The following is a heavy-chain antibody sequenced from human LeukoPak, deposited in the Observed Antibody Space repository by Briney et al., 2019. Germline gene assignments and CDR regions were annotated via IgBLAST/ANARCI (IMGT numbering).Heavy chain of an antibody. V-gene: IGHV4-30-2*01. CDR1: GGSISSGGYS. J-gene: IGHJ4*02. CDR2: IYHSGRT. D-gene: IGHD3-10*01. CDR3: ARGGSYYGSGSSGPIDY. Sequence: SETLSLTCAVSGGSISSGGYSSSSIRQPPGKGREWIGYIYHSGRTYYNPSLKSRVTISVDRSNNQFSLKLSSVTAADTAVYYCARGGSYYGSGSSGPIDYWGQGTLVTVSS.